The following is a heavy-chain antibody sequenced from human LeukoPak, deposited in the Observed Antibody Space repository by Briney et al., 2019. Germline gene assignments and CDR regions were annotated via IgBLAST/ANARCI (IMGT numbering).Heavy chain of an antibody. J-gene: IGHJ5*02. CDR3: ARYSSSWPYNWFDP. V-gene: IGHV4-34*01. D-gene: IGHD6-13*01. CDR1: GGSFSGYY. CDR2: IDHSGST. Sequence: SETLSLTCAVYGGSFSGYYWSWIRQPPGKGLEWIGEIDHSGSTNYNPSLKSRVTISVDTSKNQFSLKLSSVTAADTAVYYCARYSSSWPYNWFDPWGQGTLVTVSS.